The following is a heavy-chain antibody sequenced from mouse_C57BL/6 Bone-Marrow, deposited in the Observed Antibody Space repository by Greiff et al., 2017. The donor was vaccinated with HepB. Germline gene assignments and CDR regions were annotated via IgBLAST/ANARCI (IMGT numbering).Heavy chain of an antibody. CDR1: GFTFSSYG. V-gene: IGHV5-6*01. D-gene: IGHD1-1*01. J-gene: IGHJ4*01. CDR2: ISSGGSYT. CDR3: ARHFTTVPPAMDY. Sequence: EVMLVESGGDLVKPGGSLKLSCAASGFTFSSYGMSWVRQTPDKRLEWVATISSGGSYTYYPDSVKGRFTISRDNAKNTLYLQMSSLKSEDTAMYYCARHFTTVPPAMDYWGQGTSVTVSS.